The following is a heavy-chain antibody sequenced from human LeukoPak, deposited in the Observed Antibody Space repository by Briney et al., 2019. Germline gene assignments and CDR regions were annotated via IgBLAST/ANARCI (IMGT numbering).Heavy chain of an antibody. CDR1: GFTFSSYA. Sequence: GGSLRLSCAASGFTFSSYAMSWVRQAPGKGLEWVSAISGSGGSTYYADSVKGRFTISRDNSKNTLYLQMNSLRAEDTAVYYCAKGAPMVRNYYYYYGMDVWGQGTTVTASS. J-gene: IGHJ6*02. V-gene: IGHV3-23*01. CDR3: AKGAPMVRNYYYYYGMDV. CDR2: ISGSGGST. D-gene: IGHD3-10*01.